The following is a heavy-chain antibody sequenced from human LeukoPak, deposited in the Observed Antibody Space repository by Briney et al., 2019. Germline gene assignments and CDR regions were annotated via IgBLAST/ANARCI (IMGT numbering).Heavy chain of an antibody. J-gene: IGHJ4*02. V-gene: IGHV3-30*18. CDR2: ISYDGSNK. Sequence: GGSLRLSCAASGFTFSSYGMHWVRQAPGKGLEWVAVISYDGSNKYYADSVKGRFTISRDNSKNTLYLQMNSLRAEDTAVYYCAKVILAVDIVATPELGIDYWGRGTLVTVSS. D-gene: IGHD5-12*01. CDR3: AKVILAVDIVATPELGIDY. CDR1: GFTFSSYG.